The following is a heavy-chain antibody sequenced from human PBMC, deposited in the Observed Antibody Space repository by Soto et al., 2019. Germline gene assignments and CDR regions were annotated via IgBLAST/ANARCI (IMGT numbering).Heavy chain of an antibody. CDR3: AKDFFVGGSCCTDAFDI. V-gene: IGHV3-9*01. J-gene: IGHJ3*02. Sequence: GGSLRISCAASGFTFDDYAMHWVRQAPGKGLEWVSGISWNSGSIGYADSVKGRFTISRDNAKNSLYLQMNSLRAEDTALYYCAKDFFVGGSCCTDAFDIWGQGTMVTVSS. CDR1: GFTFDDYA. CDR2: ISWNSGSI. D-gene: IGHD2-15*01.